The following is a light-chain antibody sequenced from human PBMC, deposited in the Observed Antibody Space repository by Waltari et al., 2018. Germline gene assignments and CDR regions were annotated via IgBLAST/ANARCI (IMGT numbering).Light chain of an antibody. V-gene: IGKV3-20*01. J-gene: IGKJ1*01. Sequence: EIVLTQSPGTLSLSPGKRATLSCRASQSLRIYLAWYQQKPGQAPRLLIYHASSRATGIPDRFSGSGSGTDFSLTISRLEPEDFAVYYCQHYESLPVTFGQGTKVEIK. CDR1: QSLRIY. CDR2: HAS. CDR3: QHYESLPVT.